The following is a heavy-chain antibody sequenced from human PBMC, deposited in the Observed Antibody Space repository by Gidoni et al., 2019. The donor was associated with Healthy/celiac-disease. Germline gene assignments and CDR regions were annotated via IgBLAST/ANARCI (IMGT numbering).Heavy chain of an antibody. D-gene: IGHD6-13*01. J-gene: IGHJ4*02. CDR1: GGSISSSSYY. CDR2: IYYSGST. V-gene: IGHV4-39*01. CDR3: ARHAGYSSSWYMDY. Sequence: QLQLQESGPGLVKPSETLSLTCTVSGGSISSSSYYWGWIRQPPGKGLEWIGSIYYSGSTYYNPSLKSRVTISVDTSKNQFSLKLSSVTAADTAVYYCARHAGYSSSWYMDYWGQGTLVTVSS.